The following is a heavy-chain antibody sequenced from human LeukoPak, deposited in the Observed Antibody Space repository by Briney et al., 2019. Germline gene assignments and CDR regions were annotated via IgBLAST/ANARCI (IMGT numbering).Heavy chain of an antibody. CDR1: GLTFSSHG. Sequence: GGSLRLSCVASGLTFSSHGMHWVRQAPDKGLEWVAVISYDGSNKYYADSVKGRFTISRDNSKNTMYLQMSSLRAEDTAVYYCARSRSLGYHLRSILPLYYFDYWGQGTLVTVSS. V-gene: IGHV3-30*03. J-gene: IGHJ4*02. CDR2: ISYDGSNK. D-gene: IGHD5/OR15-5a*01. CDR3: ARSRSLGYHLRSILPLYYFDY.